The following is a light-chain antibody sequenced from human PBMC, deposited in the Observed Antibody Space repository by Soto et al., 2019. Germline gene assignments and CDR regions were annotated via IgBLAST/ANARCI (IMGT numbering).Light chain of an antibody. CDR1: SSDVGSHNF. CDR2: EVT. Sequence: QSVLTQPASVSGSPGQSITISCTGTSSDVGSHNFVSWYQQRPGKAPKLMIFEVTKRPSGVSSRFSASKSGNTASLTISGVQAEDDADYYCCSYAGTTTWVFGGGTKLTVL. J-gene: IGLJ2*01. CDR3: CSYAGTTTWV. V-gene: IGLV2-23*02.